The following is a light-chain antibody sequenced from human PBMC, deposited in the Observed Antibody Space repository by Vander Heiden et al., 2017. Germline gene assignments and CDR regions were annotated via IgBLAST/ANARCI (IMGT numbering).Light chain of an antibody. CDR3: QQSYSTPFT. CDR2: AAS. Sequence: DIQMTQSPSSLSASVGDRVTITCRASQSISSYLNWYQQKPGKAPKLLFYAASSLQSGVPSRFSGSGSGTDFTLTISSLQPEDFATYYCQQSYSTPFTFGGGTKVEIK. CDR1: QSISSY. V-gene: IGKV1-39*01. J-gene: IGKJ4*01.